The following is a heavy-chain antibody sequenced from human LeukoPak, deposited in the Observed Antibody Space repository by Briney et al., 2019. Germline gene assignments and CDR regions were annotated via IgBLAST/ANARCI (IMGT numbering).Heavy chain of an antibody. CDR3: ARGGRDVVVPAAMHIDY. V-gene: IGHV3-13*01. Sequence: GGSLRLSCAASGFTFSSYDMHWVRQATGKGLEWVSAIGTAGDTYYPGSVKGRFTISRENAETSLYLQMNSLRAGDTAVYYCARGGRDVVVPAAMHIDYWGQGTLVTVSS. D-gene: IGHD2-2*01. J-gene: IGHJ4*02. CDR1: GFTFSSYD. CDR2: IGTAGDT.